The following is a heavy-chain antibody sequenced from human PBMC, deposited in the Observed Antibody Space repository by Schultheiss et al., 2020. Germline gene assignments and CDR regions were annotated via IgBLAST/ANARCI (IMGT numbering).Heavy chain of an antibody. V-gene: IGHV3-9*01. D-gene: IGHD6-19*01. CDR2: ISWNSGSI. CDR1: GFTFDDYA. J-gene: IGHJ4*02. Sequence: SLKISCAGSGFTFDDYAMHWVRQGPGKGLEWVSGISWNSGSIGYADSVKGRFTISRDNAKNSLYLQMNSLRAEDTALYYCAKALTVAGTAYFDYWGQGTLVTGYS. CDR3: AKALTVAGTAYFDY.